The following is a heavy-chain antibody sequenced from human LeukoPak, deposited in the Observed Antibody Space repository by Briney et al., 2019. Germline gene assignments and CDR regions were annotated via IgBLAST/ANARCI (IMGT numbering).Heavy chain of an antibody. CDR1: GGSISTFY. V-gene: IGHV4-59*01. Sequence: PSETLSLTCTLSGGSISTFYWSWIRQPPGKGLEWIGYIYHSGSTTYNTSLKRRVTISVDTSKNQFSLKLSSVTAADTAVYYCARGGGYASPIGYWGQGALVTVSS. J-gene: IGHJ4*02. CDR3: ARGGGYASPIGY. D-gene: IGHD5-12*01. CDR2: IYHSGST.